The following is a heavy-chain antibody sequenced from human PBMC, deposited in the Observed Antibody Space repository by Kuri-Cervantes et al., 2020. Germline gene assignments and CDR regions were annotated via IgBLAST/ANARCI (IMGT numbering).Heavy chain of an antibody. V-gene: IGHV1-46*01. CDR2: INPSGGST. Sequence: ASVKVSCKASGYTFTSYYMHWVRQAPGQGLEWMGIINPSGGSTSYAQKYQGRVTMTRDTSLSTAYMELSRLRSDDTAVYYCARAAAYDFWSGTSPWFDPWGQGTLVTVSS. CDR1: GYTFTSYY. D-gene: IGHD3-3*01. J-gene: IGHJ5*02. CDR3: ARAAAYDFWSGTSPWFDP.